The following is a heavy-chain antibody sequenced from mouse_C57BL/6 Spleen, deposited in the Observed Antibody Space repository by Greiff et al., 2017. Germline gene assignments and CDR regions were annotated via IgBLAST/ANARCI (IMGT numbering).Heavy chain of an antibody. Sequence: QVQLKESGPGLVQPSQSLSITCTVSGFSLTSYGVHRVRQSPGKGLEWLGVIWRGGSTDYNAAFISRLSISKDNSKSQVFFKMNSLQADDTAIYYCARTGYYGSSYGYFDVWGTGTTVTVSS. CDR2: IWRGGST. D-gene: IGHD1-1*01. CDR3: ARTGYYGSSYGYFDV. J-gene: IGHJ1*03. V-gene: IGHV2-2*01. CDR1: GFSLTSYG.